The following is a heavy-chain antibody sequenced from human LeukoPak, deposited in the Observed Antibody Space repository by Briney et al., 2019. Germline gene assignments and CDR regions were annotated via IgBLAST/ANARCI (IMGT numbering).Heavy chain of an antibody. J-gene: IGHJ4*02. CDR1: GFTFSSYE. CDR3: EREAKDYYDSSGYYGREFDY. D-gene: IGHD3-22*01. V-gene: IGHV3-48*03. Sequence: GGSLRLSCAASGFTFSSYEMNWVRQAPGKGLEWVSYISSSGSTIYYADSVKGRFTISRDNAKNSLYLQMNSLRAEDTAVYYCEREAKDYYDSSGYYGREFDYWGQGTLVTVSS. CDR2: ISSSGSTI.